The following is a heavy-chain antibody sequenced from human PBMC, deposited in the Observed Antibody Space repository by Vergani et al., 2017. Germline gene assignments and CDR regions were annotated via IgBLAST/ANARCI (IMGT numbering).Heavy chain of an antibody. Sequence: QVQLVESGGGVVQPGRSLRLSCAASGFTFSSYAMHWVRQAPGKGLEWVAVISYDGSNKYYADSVKGRFTISRDNSKNTLYLQMNSLRAEDTAVYYCARQLSSGYSRYYYYYGMDVWGQGTTVTVSS. D-gene: IGHD3-22*01. CDR3: ARQLSSGYSRYYYYYGMDV. J-gene: IGHJ6*02. V-gene: IGHV3-30-3*01. CDR2: ISYDGSNK. CDR1: GFTFSSYA.